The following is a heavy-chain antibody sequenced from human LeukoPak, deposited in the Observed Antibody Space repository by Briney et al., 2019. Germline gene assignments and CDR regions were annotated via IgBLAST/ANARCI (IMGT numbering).Heavy chain of an antibody. CDR2: INPSGGST. V-gene: IGHV1-46*01. J-gene: IGHJ4*02. CDR3: ARVHPAYYYDSSGPFDY. Sequence: ASVTVSCKASGYTFTSYYMHWVRQAPGQGLEWMGLINPSGGSTSYAQKFQGRVTMTRDTSTSTVYMELSSLRSEDTAVYYCARVHPAYYYDSSGPFDYWGQGTLVTVSS. CDR1: GYTFTSYY. D-gene: IGHD3-22*01.